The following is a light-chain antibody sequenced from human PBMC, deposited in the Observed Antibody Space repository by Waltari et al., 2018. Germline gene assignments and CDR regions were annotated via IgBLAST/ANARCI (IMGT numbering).Light chain of an antibody. CDR2: GNN. Sequence: SSELTQDPAVSVALGQTVRITCQGDTLRTYSEGWYQQKPGLAPILVNYGNNNRPSGIPDRFSGSRSGNTASLIITGAQAEDEAAYYCNSRDRRHNSMLFGGGTKLTVL. J-gene: IGLJ2*01. CDR1: TLRTYS. CDR3: NSRDRRHNSML. V-gene: IGLV3-19*01.